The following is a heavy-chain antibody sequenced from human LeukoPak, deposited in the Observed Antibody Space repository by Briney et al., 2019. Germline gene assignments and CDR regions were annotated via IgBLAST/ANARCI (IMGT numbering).Heavy chain of an antibody. CDR1: GGSISSSGYY. J-gene: IGHJ5*02. CDR3: ARHEYSGSYYGLSWFDP. V-gene: IGHV4-39*01. CDR2: IYYSGST. D-gene: IGHD1-26*01. Sequence: SETLSLTCTVSGGSISSSGYYWGWIRQPPGKGLEWIASIYYSGSTYYNPSLKSRVTISVDTSKNQLSLKLSSLTAADTAMYYCARHEYSGSYYGLSWFDPWGQGTLVTASS.